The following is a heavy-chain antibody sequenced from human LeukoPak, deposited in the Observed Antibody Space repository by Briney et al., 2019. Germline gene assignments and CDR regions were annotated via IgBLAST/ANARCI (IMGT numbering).Heavy chain of an antibody. CDR3: ARLASSGWYFDF. CDR2: IYYSGST. CDR1: GGSISSYY. V-gene: IGHV4-59*08. Sequence: PSETLSLTCTVSGGSISSYYWSWIRQPPGKGLEWIGYIYYSGSTNYNPSLKSRVTISVDMSKNQFSLKLSSVTAADTAVYYCARLASSGWYFDFWGQGTLVTVSS. D-gene: IGHD6-19*01. J-gene: IGHJ4*02.